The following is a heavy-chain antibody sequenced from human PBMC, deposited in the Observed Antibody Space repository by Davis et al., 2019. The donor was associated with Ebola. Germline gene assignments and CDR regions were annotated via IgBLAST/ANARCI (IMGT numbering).Heavy chain of an antibody. Sequence: GESLKISCAASGFTFSNYSMNWVRQAPGKGLEWVSYISGSSTTIYSADSVKGRFTISRDNAKNSLYLQLNSLRDEDTAVYYCARVTGTAPPRFDYWGQGTLVTVSS. CDR1: GFTFSNYS. J-gene: IGHJ4*02. V-gene: IGHV3-48*02. D-gene: IGHD1-1*01. CDR2: ISGSSTTI. CDR3: ARVTGTAPPRFDY.